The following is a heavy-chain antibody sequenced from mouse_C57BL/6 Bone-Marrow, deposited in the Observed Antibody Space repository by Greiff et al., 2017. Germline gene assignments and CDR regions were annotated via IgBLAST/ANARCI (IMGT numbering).Heavy chain of an antibody. D-gene: IGHD1-1*01. CDR3: ANYYGSSSYWYFDV. CDR1: GYTFTSYW. J-gene: IGHJ1*03. V-gene: IGHV1-64*01. CDR2: IHPNSGST. Sequence: VQLQQPGAELVKPGASVKLSCKASGYTFTSYWMHWVKQRPGQGLEWIGMIHPNSGSTKYNEKFKGKATLTVDTSSSTAYMELHSLTSEDSAVYFCANYYGSSSYWYFDVWGTGTTVTVSS.